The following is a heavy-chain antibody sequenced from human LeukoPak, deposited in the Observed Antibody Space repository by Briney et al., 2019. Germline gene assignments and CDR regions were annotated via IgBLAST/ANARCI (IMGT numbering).Heavy chain of an antibody. CDR3: ARDECSSTSCYIGGYYYYGMDV. V-gene: IGHV3-7*01. D-gene: IGHD2-2*02. J-gene: IGHJ6*02. Sequence: GGSLRLSCAASGFTFSSYWMSWVRQAPGEGLEWVANIKQDGSEKYYVDSVKGRFTISRDNAKNSLYLQMNSLRAEDTAVYYCARDECSSTSCYIGGYYYYGMDVWGQGTTVTVSS. CDR1: GFTFSSYW. CDR2: IKQDGSEK.